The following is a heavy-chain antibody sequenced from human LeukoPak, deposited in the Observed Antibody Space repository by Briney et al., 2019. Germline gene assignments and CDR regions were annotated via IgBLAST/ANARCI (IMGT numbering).Heavy chain of an antibody. CDR1: GFTFDDYA. J-gene: IGHJ6*03. CDR3: AKDGAGVYYYYYMDV. V-gene: IGHV3-43D*03. Sequence: PGGSLRLSCAASGFTFDDYAMHWVRQAPGKGLEWVSLISWDGGSTYYADSVKGRFTISRDNSKNSLYLQMNSLRAEDTALYYCAKDGAGVYYYYYMDVWGKGTTVTVSS. D-gene: IGHD1-14*01. CDR2: ISWDGGST.